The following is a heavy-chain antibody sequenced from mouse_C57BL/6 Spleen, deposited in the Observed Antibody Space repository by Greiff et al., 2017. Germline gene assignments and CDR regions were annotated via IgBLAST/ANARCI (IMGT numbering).Heavy chain of an antibody. CDR2: INPGSGGT. CDR1: GYAFTNYL. V-gene: IGHV1-54*01. J-gene: IGHJ4*01. CDR3: ARGWFHAMDY. D-gene: IGHD2-3*01. Sequence: VQLVESGAELVRPGTSVKVSCKASGYAFTNYLIEWVKQRPGQGLEWIGVINPGSGGTNYNEKFKGKATLTADKSSSTAYMQLSSLTSEDSAVYFCARGWFHAMDYWGQGTSVTVSS.